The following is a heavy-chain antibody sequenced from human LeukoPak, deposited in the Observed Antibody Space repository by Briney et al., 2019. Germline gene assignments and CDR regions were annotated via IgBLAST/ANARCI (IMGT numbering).Heavy chain of an antibody. CDR1: GGSISSSSYY. CDR2: IYYSGST. Sequence: SETLSLTCTVSGGSISSSSYYWGWIRQPPGKGLEWIVSIYYSGSTYYNPSLKSRVTISVDTSKNQFSLKLSSVTAADTAVYYCAREDYYDSSGYYYIGAFDIWGQGTMVTVSS. V-gene: IGHV4-39*07. J-gene: IGHJ3*02. CDR3: AREDYYDSSGYYYIGAFDI. D-gene: IGHD3-22*01.